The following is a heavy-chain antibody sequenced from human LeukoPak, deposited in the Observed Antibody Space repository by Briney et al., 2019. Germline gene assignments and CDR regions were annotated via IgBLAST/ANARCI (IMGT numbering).Heavy chain of an antibody. V-gene: IGHV4-39*01. Sequence: PSETLSLTCTVSGGSISSSSYYWGWIRQPPGKGLEWIGSIYYSGSTYYNLSLKSRVTISVDTSKNQFSLKLSSVTAADTAVYYCASKRGYYGDYGMNWFDPWGQGTLVTVSS. J-gene: IGHJ5*02. D-gene: IGHD4-17*01. CDR2: IYYSGST. CDR1: GGSISSSSYY. CDR3: ASKRGYYGDYGMNWFDP.